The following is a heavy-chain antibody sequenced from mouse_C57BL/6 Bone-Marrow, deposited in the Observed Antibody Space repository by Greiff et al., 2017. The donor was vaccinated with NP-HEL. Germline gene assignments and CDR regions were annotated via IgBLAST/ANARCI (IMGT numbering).Heavy chain of an antibody. CDR1: GYTFTNYW. CDR2: IYPGGGYT. CDR3: ARSLYLYYAMDY. V-gene: IGHV1-63*01. D-gene: IGHD5-5*01. J-gene: IGHJ4*01. Sequence: VKLMESGAELVRPGTSVKMSCKASGYTFTNYWIGWAKQRPGHGLEWIGDIYPGGGYTNYNEKFKGKATLTADKSSSTAYMQFSSLTSEDSAIYYCARSLYLYYAMDYWGQGTSVTVSS.